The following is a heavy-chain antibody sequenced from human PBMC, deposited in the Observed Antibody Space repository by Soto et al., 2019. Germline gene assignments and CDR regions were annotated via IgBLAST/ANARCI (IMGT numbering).Heavy chain of an antibody. CDR2: ISGSGGST. CDR1: RFTFSNYA. Sequence: EVQLLESGGGLVQPGGSLRLSCAASRFTFSNYALSWVRQAPGKGLEWVSTISGSGGSTYYADSVKGRFTISRDNSKNTLYLQMNSLRAEDTAVYYCATGQQLGYWGQGTPVNVSS. J-gene: IGHJ4*02. V-gene: IGHV3-23*01. CDR3: ATGQQLGY. D-gene: IGHD6-13*01.